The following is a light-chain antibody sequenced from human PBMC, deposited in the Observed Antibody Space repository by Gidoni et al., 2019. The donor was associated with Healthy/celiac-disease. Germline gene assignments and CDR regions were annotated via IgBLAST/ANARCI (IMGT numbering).Light chain of an antibody. CDR1: QDISNY. CDR3: KQYDNLPRT. Sequence: IQITHSPSSLSASVGDRVTITCQASQDISNYLNWYQQKPGKAPKLLIYDASNLETGVPSRLSGSVAGTDFTLTISSLQPEEISTNYCKQYDNLPRTFGQGTKLEIK. CDR2: DAS. V-gene: IGKV1-33*01. J-gene: IGKJ2*01.